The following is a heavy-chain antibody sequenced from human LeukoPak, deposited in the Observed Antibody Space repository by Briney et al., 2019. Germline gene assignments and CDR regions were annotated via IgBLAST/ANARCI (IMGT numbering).Heavy chain of an antibody. J-gene: IGHJ4*02. CDR3: ARASRSTSSEC. D-gene: IGHD6-6*01. CDR2: TNQDGSVR. CDR1: GFTFNTFN. Sequence: GGSLRLSCAASGFTFNTFNMNWVRQAPGKGLEWVAITNQDGSVRFYVDSVKGRFTISRDNAKNSLYLYMNSLRVEDTAVYFCARASRSTSSECWGQGILVTVSS. V-gene: IGHV3-7*01.